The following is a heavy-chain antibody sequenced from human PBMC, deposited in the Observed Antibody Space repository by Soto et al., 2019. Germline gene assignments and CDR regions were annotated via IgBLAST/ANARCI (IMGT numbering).Heavy chain of an antibody. V-gene: IGHV1-18*01. CDR1: GYTFTNYG. CDR3: XXXXXXXXXXXXXX. Sequence: QVQLVQSGAEVKKPGASVKVSCKASGYTFTNYGISWVRQAPGQGLEWMGWISAYNGDTNYAQKLQGRVTMTTDTXXXXXXXXXXXXXXXXXXXXXXXXXXXXXXXXXXXXWGQGTTV. J-gene: IGHJ6*02. CDR2: ISAYNGDT.